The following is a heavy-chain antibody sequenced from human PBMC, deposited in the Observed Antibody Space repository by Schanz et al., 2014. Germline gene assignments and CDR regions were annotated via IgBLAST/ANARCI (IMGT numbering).Heavy chain of an antibody. CDR1: GFTFDKYA. J-gene: IGHJ4*02. CDR2: ITYNGGTI. CDR3: ARDRRNADLDY. Sequence: EVQLVESGGGLVQPGKSPRLSCAASGFTFDKYAMHWVRQAPGKGLEWISYITYNGGTIYYADSVKGRFTISRDNAKNSLYLEMNSLRAEDTALYYCARDRRNADLDYWGQGTLVTVSS. D-gene: IGHD1-1*01. V-gene: IGHV3-48*01.